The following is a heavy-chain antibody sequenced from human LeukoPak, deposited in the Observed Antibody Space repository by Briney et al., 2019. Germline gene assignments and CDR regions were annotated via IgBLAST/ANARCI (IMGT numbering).Heavy chain of an antibody. D-gene: IGHD2-21*01. CDR1: GDSLSSYS. J-gene: IGHJ4*02. Sequence: SETLSLTCTVSGDSLSSYSWSWVRQPAGKGLEWIGRIYASGYTDYDPSLRSRVTMSVDTPKNQFSLKLTSVTAADTSVFFCARNHIVTGTYFDSWGPGTLVTVSS. CDR2: IYASGYT. CDR3: ARNHIVTGTYFDS. V-gene: IGHV4-4*07.